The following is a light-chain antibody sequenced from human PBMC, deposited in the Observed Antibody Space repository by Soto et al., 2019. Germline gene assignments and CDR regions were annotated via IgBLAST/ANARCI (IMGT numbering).Light chain of an antibody. CDR1: SSDIGAYNS. CDR2: EVS. Sequence: QSALTQPASVSRSPGQSITISCTGTSSDIGAYNSVSWYQQHPGKAPKLMIYEVSNRPSGVSNRFSASKSGNTASLTISGLQAEDEADYYCSSRTTSNPYVFGTGTKLTFL. J-gene: IGLJ1*01. CDR3: SSRTTSNPYV. V-gene: IGLV2-14*01.